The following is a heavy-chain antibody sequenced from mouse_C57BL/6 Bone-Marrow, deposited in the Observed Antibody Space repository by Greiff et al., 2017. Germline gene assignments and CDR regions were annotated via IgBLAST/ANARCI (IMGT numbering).Heavy chain of an antibody. V-gene: IGHV1-42*01. CDR2: INTSTGGN. CDR3: AREYYSRDYFDY. D-gene: IGHD2-14*01. J-gene: IGHJ2*01. CDR1: GYSFTGYY. Sequence: VQLQQSGPELVKPGASVKISCKASGYSFTGYYMNWVKQSPEKSLEWIGDINTSTGGNTYNQTFKAKATLTFDKSSSTAYMQLKSLTSEDSAVYYCAREYYSRDYFDYWGQGTTLTVSS.